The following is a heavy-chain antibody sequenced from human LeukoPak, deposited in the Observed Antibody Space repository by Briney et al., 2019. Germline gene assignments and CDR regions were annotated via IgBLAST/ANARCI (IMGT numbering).Heavy chain of an antibody. CDR3: ARVRYYYGSGSYYNKAFYMDV. Sequence: SETLSLTCTVSGGSISSYYWSWIRQPPGKGLEWIGYIYYSGSTNYNPSLKSRVTISVDTSKNQFSLKLSSVTAADTAVYYCARVRYYYGSGSYYNKAFYMDVWGKGTTVTVSS. V-gene: IGHV4-59*01. CDR2: IYYSGST. J-gene: IGHJ6*03. D-gene: IGHD3-10*01. CDR1: GGSISSYY.